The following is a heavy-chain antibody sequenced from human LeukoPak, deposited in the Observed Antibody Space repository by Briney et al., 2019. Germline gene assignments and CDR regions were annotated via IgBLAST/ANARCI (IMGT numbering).Heavy chain of an antibody. V-gene: IGHV3-30*02. J-gene: IGHJ4*02. CDR3: AKDGRTRRGSYYYFDY. D-gene: IGHD1-26*01. Sequence: GGSLRLSCAASGFTFSSYGMHWVRQAPGKGLEWVAFIRYDGSNKYYADSVKGRFTISRDNSKNTLYLQMNSLRAEDTAVYYCAKDGRTRRGSYYYFDYWGQGTLVTVSS. CDR1: GFTFSSYG. CDR2: IRYDGSNK.